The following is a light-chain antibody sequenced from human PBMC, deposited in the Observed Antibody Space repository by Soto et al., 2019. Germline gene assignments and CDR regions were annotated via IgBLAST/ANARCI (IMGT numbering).Light chain of an antibody. CDR2: RNN. V-gene: IGLV1-47*01. Sequence: QAVVTQPPSASGTPGQRVTISCSGSSSNIGSHYVFWYQQLPGTAPQLLIYRNNQRPSGVPDRFSASKSGTSASLAISGLRSEDEADYYCATWDDSRSGYVVFGGGTKVTVL. J-gene: IGLJ2*01. CDR1: SSNIGSHY. CDR3: ATWDDSRSGYVV.